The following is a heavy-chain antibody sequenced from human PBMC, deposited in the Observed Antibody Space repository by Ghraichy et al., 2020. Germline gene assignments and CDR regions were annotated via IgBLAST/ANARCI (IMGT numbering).Heavy chain of an antibody. V-gene: IGHV4-59*01. D-gene: IGHD6-19*01. CDR2: IYYSGST. Sequence: SETLSLTCTVSGGSISSYYWNWIRQPPGKGLEWIGYIYYSGSTNYNPSLKSRVTISVDTSKNQFSLKLSSVTAADTAVYYCASQGGQWLAFDYWGQGTLVTVSS. J-gene: IGHJ4*02. CDR1: GGSISSYY. CDR3: ASQGGQWLAFDY.